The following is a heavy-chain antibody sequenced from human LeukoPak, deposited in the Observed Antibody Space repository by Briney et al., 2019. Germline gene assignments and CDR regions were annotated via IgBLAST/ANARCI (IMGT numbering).Heavy chain of an antibody. D-gene: IGHD3-10*01. V-gene: IGHV3-30*18. J-gene: IGHJ4*02. CDR3: AKGVRGVIAYYFDY. CDR1: GFTFSSYV. Sequence: PGGFLRLSCAASGFTFSSYVMHWVRQAPGKGLEWVAVISSDGSDKYYADSAKGRFTMSRDNSKKQLYLQMNSLRVEDTAVYYCAKGVRGVIAYYFDYWGQGTLVTVSS. CDR2: ISSDGSDK.